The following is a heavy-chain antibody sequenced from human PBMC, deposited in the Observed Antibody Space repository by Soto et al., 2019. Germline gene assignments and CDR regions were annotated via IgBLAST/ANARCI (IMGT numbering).Heavy chain of an antibody. CDR2: ISSNGANT. J-gene: IGHJ4*01. CDR3: VSWVSAHFDY. CDR1: GFTFSSYA. V-gene: IGHV3-23*01. D-gene: IGHD2-8*01. Sequence: GGSLRLSCAASGFTFSSYAMSWVRQAPGKGLEWVSAISSNGANTHYAESVKGRFTISKDASRNTVHLHMNSLRAEDTATYFCVSWVSAHFDYWGHGTPVTVSS.